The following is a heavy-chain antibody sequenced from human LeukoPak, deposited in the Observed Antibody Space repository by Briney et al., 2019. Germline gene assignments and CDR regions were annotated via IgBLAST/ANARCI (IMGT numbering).Heavy chain of an antibody. D-gene: IGHD1-14*01. J-gene: IGHJ6*03. V-gene: IGHV3-21*01. CDR3: ARVGPWVNPDYMDV. Sequence: NTGGSLRLSCAASRFTFSSYSMNWVRQAPGKGLEWVSSISSSSSYIYYADSVKGRFTISRDNAKNSLYLQMNSLRAEDTAVYYCARVGPWVNPDYMDVWGKGTTVTVSS. CDR2: ISSSSSYI. CDR1: RFTFSSYS.